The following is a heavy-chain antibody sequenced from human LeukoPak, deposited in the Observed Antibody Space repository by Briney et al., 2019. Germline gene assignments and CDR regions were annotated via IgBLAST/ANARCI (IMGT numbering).Heavy chain of an antibody. CDR1: GFPFSSYW. V-gene: IGHV3-7*04. J-gene: IGHJ4*02. CDR3: TRVGYIDEGIDC. CDR2: IKQDGSKK. Sequence: GGSLRLSCVASGFPFSSYWMTWVRQARGKGLEWVANIKQDGSKKSYVDSVKGRFTISRDNAKNSLYLQMNSLRAEDTAIYYCTRVGYIDEGIDCWGQGTLVTVSS. D-gene: IGHD5-24*01.